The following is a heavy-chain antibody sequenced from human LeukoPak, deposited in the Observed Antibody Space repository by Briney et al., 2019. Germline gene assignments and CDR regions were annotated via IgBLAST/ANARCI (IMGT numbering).Heavy chain of an antibody. V-gene: IGHV3-48*01. Sequence: GGSLRLSCAASGFTFSRHSLNWVRQAPGKGLEWVSYISSSTSITYYADSVKGRFTISRDNPKSSLFLQMSSLRAEDTAVYFCVRDRGWFLREWNLDLWGRGTLVTVSS. D-gene: IGHD3-16*01. CDR1: GFTFSRHS. J-gene: IGHJ2*01. CDR2: ISSSTSIT. CDR3: VRDRGWFLREWNLDL.